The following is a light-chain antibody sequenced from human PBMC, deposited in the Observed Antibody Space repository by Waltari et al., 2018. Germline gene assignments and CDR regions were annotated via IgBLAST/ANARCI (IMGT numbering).Light chain of an antibody. CDR3: AAWDDSLSGRV. J-gene: IGLJ2*01. Sequence: QSVLTQPPSASGTPGQRVTISCSGSSSNTGSNYVYWYQQLPGTAPKLRIYRNNQRPSGVPDRFSGSKSGTSASLAISGLRSEDEADYYCAAWDDSLSGRVFGGGTKLTVL. V-gene: IGLV1-47*01. CDR2: RNN. CDR1: SSNTGSNY.